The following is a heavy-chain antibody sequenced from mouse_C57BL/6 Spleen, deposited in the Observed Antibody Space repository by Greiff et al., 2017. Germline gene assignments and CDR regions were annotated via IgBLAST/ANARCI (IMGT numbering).Heavy chain of an antibody. J-gene: IGHJ4*01. CDR2: IDPSDSET. V-gene: IGHV1-52*01. D-gene: IGHD1-1*01. Sequence: QVQLQPPGAELVRPGSSVKLSCKASGYTFTSYWMHWVKQRHIHGLEWIGNIDPSDSETPYNQKFKDKATLTVDKSSSPAYMQLSSLTPEYSAVYYCASNYCSSYDASDYWGQGTSVTVSS. CDR1: GYTFTSYW. CDR3: ASNYCSSYDASDY.